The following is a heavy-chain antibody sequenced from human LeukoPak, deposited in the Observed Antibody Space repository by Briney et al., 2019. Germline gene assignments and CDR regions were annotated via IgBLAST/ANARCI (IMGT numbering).Heavy chain of an antibody. Sequence: PSQTLSLTCTVSGGSISSGGYSWSWIRQHPGKGLEWIGYIYYSGSTYYNPSLKSRVTISVDTSKNQFSLKLSSVTAADTAVYYCARDLTVAPWFDPWGQGTLVTVSS. CDR3: ARDLTVAPWFDP. J-gene: IGHJ5*02. CDR2: IYYSGST. V-gene: IGHV4-31*03. CDR1: GGSISSGGYS. D-gene: IGHD4-17*01.